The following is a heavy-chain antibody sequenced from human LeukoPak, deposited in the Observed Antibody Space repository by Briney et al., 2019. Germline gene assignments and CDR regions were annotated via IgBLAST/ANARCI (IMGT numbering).Heavy chain of an antibody. Sequence: SSETLSLTCTVSGGSISSGGYYWSWIRQPPGKGLEWIGYIYHSGSTYCNPSLKSRVTISVDRSKNQFSLKLSSVTAADTAVYYCARWPLLGYCSSTSCLPGYYWGQGTLVTVSS. CDR3: ARWPLLGYCSSTSCLPGYY. CDR1: GGSISSGGYY. V-gene: IGHV4-30-2*01. D-gene: IGHD2-2*01. J-gene: IGHJ4*02. CDR2: IYHSGST.